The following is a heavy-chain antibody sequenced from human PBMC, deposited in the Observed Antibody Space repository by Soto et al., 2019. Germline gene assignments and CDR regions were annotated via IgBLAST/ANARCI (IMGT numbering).Heavy chain of an antibody. CDR1: GGSISSAAYY. CDR2: ISHSGST. D-gene: IGHD5-18*01. V-gene: IGHV4-31*03. J-gene: IGHJ4*02. Sequence: QVQLQESGPGLVKPSQTLSLSCTVSGGSISSAAYYWSWIRQHPGKGLEWIGYISHSGSTYYTPSLKSRVIISPGTSKNQSSLNLTSVTAADTAVYYCAREYTYGSNFFDCWGQGALDTVSS. CDR3: AREYTYGSNFFDC.